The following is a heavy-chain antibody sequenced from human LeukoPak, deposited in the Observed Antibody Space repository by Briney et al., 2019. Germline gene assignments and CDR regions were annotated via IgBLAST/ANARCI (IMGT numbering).Heavy chain of an antibody. J-gene: IGHJ3*02. D-gene: IGHD1-26*01. Sequence: SETLSLTCTVSGGSISSYYWSWIRQPPGKGLEWIGSIYYSGSTNYNPSLKSRVTISVDTSKNQFSLKLSSVTAADTAVYYCARLGPIVVGATTYDAFDIWGQGTMVTVSS. V-gene: IGHV4-59*12. CDR1: GGSISSYY. CDR2: IYYSGST. CDR3: ARLGPIVVGATTYDAFDI.